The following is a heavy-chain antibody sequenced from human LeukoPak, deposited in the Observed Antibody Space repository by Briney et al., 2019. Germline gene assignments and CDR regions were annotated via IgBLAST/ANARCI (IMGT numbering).Heavy chain of an antibody. CDR2: IYYSGST. J-gene: IGHJ4*02. Sequence: SETLSLTCTVSGGSISSSSYYWGWIRQPPGKGLEWIESIYYSGSTYYNPSLKSRVTISVDTSKNQFSLKLSSVTAADTAVYYCARHEYGGSVDYWGQGTLVTVSS. D-gene: IGHD4/OR15-4a*01. V-gene: IGHV4-39*01. CDR3: ARHEYGGSVDY. CDR1: GGSISSSSYY.